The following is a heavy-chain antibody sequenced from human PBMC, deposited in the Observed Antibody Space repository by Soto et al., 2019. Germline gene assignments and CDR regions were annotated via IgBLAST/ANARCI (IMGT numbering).Heavy chain of an antibody. V-gene: IGHV4-4*02. CDR1: GGSISSSNW. CDR2: IYYSGNT. Sequence: SETLSLTCAVSGGSISSSNWWSWVRQPPGKGLEWIGSIYYSGNTNYNPSLKSRVSISVDKSNNQLSLKPSSVTAADTAVYFCAGGIAVSGSTYYNGMDAWGQGTTVTVSS. J-gene: IGHJ6*02. CDR3: AGGIAVSGSTYYNGMDA. D-gene: IGHD6-19*01.